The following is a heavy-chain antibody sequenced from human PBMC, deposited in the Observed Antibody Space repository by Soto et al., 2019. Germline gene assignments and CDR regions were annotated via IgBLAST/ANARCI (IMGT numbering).Heavy chain of an antibody. D-gene: IGHD3-3*01. CDR2: IKQDGSEK. Sequence: GGSLRLSCAASGFTFSSYWMSWVRQAPGKGLEWVANIKQDGSEKYYVDSVKGRFTISRDNAKNTLYLQMNSLRAEDTAVYYCARDREYYDFWSGLYYWGQGTLVTVSS. J-gene: IGHJ4*02. V-gene: IGHV3-7*05. CDR3: ARDREYYDFWSGLYY. CDR1: GFTFSSYW.